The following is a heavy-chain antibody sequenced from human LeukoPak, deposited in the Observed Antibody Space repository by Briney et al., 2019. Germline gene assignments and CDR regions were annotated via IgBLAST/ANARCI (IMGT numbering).Heavy chain of an antibody. Sequence: PGGSLRLSCAASGFTFNNYAMTWVRQAPGKGLEWVSSISASGVMTYYADSVKGRFTVSRDNSKNTLYLQMNSLRAEDTAVYYCAKGIVPAAIDDAFDIWGQGTTVTVSS. D-gene: IGHD2-2*02. V-gene: IGHV3-23*01. CDR2: ISASGVMT. CDR1: GFTFNNYA. J-gene: IGHJ3*02. CDR3: AKGIVPAAIDDAFDI.